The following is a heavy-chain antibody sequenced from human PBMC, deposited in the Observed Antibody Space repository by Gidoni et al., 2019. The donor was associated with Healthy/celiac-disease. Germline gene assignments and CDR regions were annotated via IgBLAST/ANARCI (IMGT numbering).Heavy chain of an antibody. J-gene: IGHJ3*02. D-gene: IGHD6-19*01. CDR1: GYSFTSYW. CDR2: IYPGDSDT. Sequence: EVQLVQSGAEVKKPGESLKISCKGSGYSFTSYWIGWVRQMPGKGLEWMGIIYPGDSDTRYSPSFQGQVTISADKSISTAYLQWSSLKASDTAMYYCASTITGIAVAGSDDAFDIWGQGTMVTVSS. V-gene: IGHV5-51*03. CDR3: ASTITGIAVAGSDDAFDI.